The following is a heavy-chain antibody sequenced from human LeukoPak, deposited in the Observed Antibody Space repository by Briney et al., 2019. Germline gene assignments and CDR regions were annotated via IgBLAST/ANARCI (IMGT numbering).Heavy chain of an antibody. V-gene: IGHV4-59*01. CDR3: ARAAYYYDSVDY. CDR2: IYYSGST. CDR1: GGSISSYY. Sequence: PSETLSLTCSVSGGSISSYYWNWIRQPPGKGLEWIGYIYYSGSTNYNPSLKSRVTIPVDTSKNQFSLKLSSVTAADTAVYYCARAAYYYDSVDYWGQGTLVTVSS. J-gene: IGHJ4*02. D-gene: IGHD3-22*01.